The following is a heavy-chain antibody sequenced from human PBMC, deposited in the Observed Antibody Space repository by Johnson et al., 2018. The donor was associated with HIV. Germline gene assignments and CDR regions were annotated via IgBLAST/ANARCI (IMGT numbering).Heavy chain of an antibody. Sequence: QVQLVESGGGVVQPGGSLRLSCAASGFTFSSYGMHWVRQVPGKGLEWVAFIRYDGSNKYYAESVKGRFTISRDNFKNTLYLQMNSLRAEDTAVYYCAKEGRISMIVGGAFDIWGQGTIVTVSS. D-gene: IGHD3-22*01. CDR3: AKEGRISMIVGGAFDI. CDR1: GFTFSSYG. V-gene: IGHV3-30*02. CDR2: IRYDGSNK. J-gene: IGHJ3*02.